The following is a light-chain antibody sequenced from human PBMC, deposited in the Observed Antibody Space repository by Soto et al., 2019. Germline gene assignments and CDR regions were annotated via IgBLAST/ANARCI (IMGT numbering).Light chain of an antibody. J-gene: IGKJ3*01. CDR2: GAS. V-gene: IGKV3-20*01. Sequence: ELVLTQSPGTLPLSPGERATLSCRASQSVRNNYLAWYQQRPGQAPRLLIYGASERDTGIPDRFSGSGSGTDFTLTISRLEPEDCAVYYGEHYSYSPPFTSSPGTKVDIK. CDR1: QSVRNNY. CDR3: EHYSYSPPFT.